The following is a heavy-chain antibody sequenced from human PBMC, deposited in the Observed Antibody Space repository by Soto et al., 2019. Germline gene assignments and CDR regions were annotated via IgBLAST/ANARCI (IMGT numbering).Heavy chain of an antibody. Sequence: QVQLVESGGGVVQPGRSLRLSCAASGFTFKDYGMHWVRQAPGKGLEWVAVISYNGINKYFADSVKGRFTMSRDNSKNTLYLQMNSLRAEDTAVYFCAKARASFGDGLDVWGQGTTVTVSS. CDR3: AKARASFGDGLDV. CDR1: GFTFKDYG. J-gene: IGHJ6*02. V-gene: IGHV3-30*18. CDR2: ISYNGINK. D-gene: IGHD3-16*01.